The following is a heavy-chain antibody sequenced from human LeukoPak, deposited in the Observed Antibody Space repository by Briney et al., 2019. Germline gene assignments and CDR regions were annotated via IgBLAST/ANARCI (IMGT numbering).Heavy chain of an antibody. V-gene: IGHV3-48*03. CDR3: ARGPLIAVTGTGY. CDR1: GFTFSSYW. D-gene: IGHD6-19*01. J-gene: IGHJ4*02. Sequence: GGSLRLSCAASGFTFSSYWMAWVRQAPGKGLEWVSYISTSGNTIYYADFVKGRFTMSRDNAKKSLFLQMDRLRADDTAVYHCARGPLIAVTGTGYWGQGTLVTVSS. CDR2: ISTSGNTI.